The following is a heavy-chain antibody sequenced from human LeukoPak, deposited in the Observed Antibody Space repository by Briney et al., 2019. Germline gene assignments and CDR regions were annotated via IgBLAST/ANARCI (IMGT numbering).Heavy chain of an antibody. D-gene: IGHD6-19*01. CDR3: AKDLRRQLVAGTFDY. Sequence: PGGSLRLSCAASGFTFSSYAMSWVRQAPGKGLEWVSAISGSGGSTYYADSVKGRFTISRDNSKNTLYLQMNSLRAEDTAVYYCAKDLRRQLVAGTFDYWGHGTLVTVSS. CDR2: ISGSGGST. J-gene: IGHJ4*01. V-gene: IGHV3-23*01. CDR1: GFTFSSYA.